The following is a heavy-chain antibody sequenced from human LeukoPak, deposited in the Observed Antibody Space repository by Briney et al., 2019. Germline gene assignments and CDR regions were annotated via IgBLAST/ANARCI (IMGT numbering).Heavy chain of an antibody. CDR1: GGSISSSSYY. Sequence: PSETLSLTCTVSGGSISSSSYYWGWIRQPPGKGLEWIGSIYYSGSTYYNPSLKSRVTISVDTSKNQFSLKLSSVTAADTAVYYCARHRQEMATITPIDSFDYWGQGTLVTVSS. CDR3: ARHRQEMATITPIDSFDY. J-gene: IGHJ4*02. CDR2: IYYSGST. D-gene: IGHD5-24*01. V-gene: IGHV4-39*01.